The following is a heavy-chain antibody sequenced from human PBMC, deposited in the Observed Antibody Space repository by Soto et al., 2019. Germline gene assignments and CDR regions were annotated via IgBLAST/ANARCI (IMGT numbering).Heavy chain of an antibody. CDR1: GYTLTELS. V-gene: IGHV1-24*01. J-gene: IGHJ3*02. CDR2: FDPEDGET. Sequence: ASVKVSCKVSGYTLTELSMHWVRQAPGKGLEWMGGFDPEDGETIYAQKLQGRVTMTTDTSTSTAYMELRSLRSDDTAVYYCAIDRPGYYYGSGNAFDIWGQGTMVTVSS. D-gene: IGHD3-10*01. CDR3: AIDRPGYYYGSGNAFDI.